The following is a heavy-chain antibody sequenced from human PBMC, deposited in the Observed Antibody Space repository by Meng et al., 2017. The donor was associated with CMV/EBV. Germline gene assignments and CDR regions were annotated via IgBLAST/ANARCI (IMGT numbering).Heavy chain of an antibody. Sequence: GESLKISCAASGFTFSSYAMSWVRQAPGKGLEWVSAISGSDNSTYYADSVKGRFTISRDNSKNTLYLQMNSLRAEDTAVYYCARGPTGTLFPHDYWGQGTLVTVSS. CDR1: GFTFSSYA. J-gene: IGHJ4*02. V-gene: IGHV3-23*01. D-gene: IGHD1-1*01. CDR2: ISGSDNST. CDR3: ARGPTGTLFPHDY.